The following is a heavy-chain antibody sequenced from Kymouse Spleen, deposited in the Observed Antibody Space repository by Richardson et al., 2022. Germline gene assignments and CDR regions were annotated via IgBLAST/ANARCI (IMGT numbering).Heavy chain of an antibody. CDR1: GFTFSSYG. V-gene: IGHV3-33*01. D-gene: IGHD3-16*02. Sequence: QVQLVESGGGVVQPGRSLRLSCAASGFTFSSYGMHWVRQAPGKGLEWVAVIWYDGSNKYYADSVKGRFTISRDNSKNTLYLQMNSLRAEDTAVYYCARDPDYAPYYGMDVWGQGTTVTVSS. J-gene: IGHJ6*02. CDR3: ARDPDYAPYYGMDV. CDR2: IWYDGSNK.